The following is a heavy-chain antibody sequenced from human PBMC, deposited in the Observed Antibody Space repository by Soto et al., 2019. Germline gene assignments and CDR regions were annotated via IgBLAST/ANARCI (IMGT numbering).Heavy chain of an antibody. CDR3: ASEREGYYYDSRGYSAPIDY. D-gene: IGHD3-22*01. CDR2: IIPIGGST. CDR1: GYTFTSYH. V-gene: IGHV1-46*01. Sequence: ASVKVSCKASGYTFTSYHMHWVRQAPGQGREWVGIIIPIGGSTRYAQKFQGRVTITADESTSTAYMELSSLRSEDTAVYYCASEREGYYYDSRGYSAPIDYWGQGTLVTVLL. J-gene: IGHJ4*01.